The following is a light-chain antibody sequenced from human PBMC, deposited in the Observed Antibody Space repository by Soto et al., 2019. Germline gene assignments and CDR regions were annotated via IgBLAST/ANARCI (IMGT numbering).Light chain of an antibody. J-gene: IGLJ7*01. CDR1: SGDIGTYNI. V-gene: IGLV2-23*02. Sequence: QSALTQPASVSGSPGQSITISCTGSSGDIGTYNIVSWYQQLPGKAPQLLLYEVSRRPSGVSTRFSGSTSGTTTSLTISGLRSEDEADYYCCAYAGRAIWVFGGGTQLTVL. CDR3: CAYAGRAIWV. CDR2: EVS.